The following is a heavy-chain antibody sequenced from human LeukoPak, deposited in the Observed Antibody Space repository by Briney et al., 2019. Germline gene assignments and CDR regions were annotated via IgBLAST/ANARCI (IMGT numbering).Heavy chain of an antibody. CDR1: GYTFTGYY. CDR3: ARAALGVWFGEPLGGPTEY. J-gene: IGHJ4*02. D-gene: IGHD3-10*01. Sequence: ASVKVSCKASGYTFTGYYIHWVRQAPGQGLEWMGWINPNSGGTYYAQSFQDRVTMTRDTSISTAYMELSRLRSDDTAVYYCARAALGVWFGEPLGGPTEYWGQGTLVTASS. V-gene: IGHV1-2*02. CDR2: INPNSGGT.